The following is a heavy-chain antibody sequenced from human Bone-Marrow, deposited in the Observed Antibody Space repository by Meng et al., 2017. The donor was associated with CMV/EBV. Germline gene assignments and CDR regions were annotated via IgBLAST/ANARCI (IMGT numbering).Heavy chain of an antibody. Sequence: SVKVSCKASGGTFSSYPISWVRQAPGQGLEWMGGIIPIFGTANYAQKFQGRVTITTDESTSTAYMELSSLRSEDTAVYYCASRWVRGSSSVWFDPWGQGPLVPVPS. CDR1: GGTFSSYP. CDR2: IIPIFGTA. D-gene: IGHD6-6*01. CDR3: ASRWVRGSSSVWFDP. V-gene: IGHV1-69*05. J-gene: IGHJ5*02.